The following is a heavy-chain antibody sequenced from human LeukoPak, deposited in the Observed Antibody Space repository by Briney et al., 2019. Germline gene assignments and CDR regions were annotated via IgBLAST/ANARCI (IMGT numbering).Heavy chain of an antibody. CDR3: AKDISDYGDYYVHDY. V-gene: IGHV3-30*02. D-gene: IGHD4-17*01. CDR1: GFTFNSYS. J-gene: IGHJ4*02. CDR2: IRYDGSNK. Sequence: PGGTLRLSCAASGFTFNSYSMNWVRQAPGKGLEWVAFIRYDGSNKYYADSVKGRFTISRDNSRNTLYLQMNSLRADDTAVYYCAKDISDYGDYYVHDYWGQGTLVIVSS.